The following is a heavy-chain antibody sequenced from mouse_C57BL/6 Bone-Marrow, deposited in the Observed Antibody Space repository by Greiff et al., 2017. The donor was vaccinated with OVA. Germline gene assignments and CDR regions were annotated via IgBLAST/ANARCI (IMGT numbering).Heavy chain of an antibody. J-gene: IGHJ2*01. CDR1: GYTFTSYW. D-gene: IGHD2-4*01. Sequence: QVQLQQPGAELVKPGASVKMSCKASGYTFTSYWITWVKQRPGQGLEWIGDIYPGSGSTNYNEKFKSKATLTVDTSSSTAYMQLSSLTSEDSAVYYCARWTLYDYDGNYWGQGPLSQSPQ. V-gene: IGHV1-55*01. CDR2: IYPGSGST. CDR3: ARWTLYDYDGNY.